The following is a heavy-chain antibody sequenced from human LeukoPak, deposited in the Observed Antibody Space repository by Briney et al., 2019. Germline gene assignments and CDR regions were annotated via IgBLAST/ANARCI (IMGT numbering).Heavy chain of an antibody. J-gene: IGHJ4*02. CDR1: GFTFNNYG. CDR3: AKDVSTGWSFDY. D-gene: IGHD6-19*01. Sequence: GGSLRLSCAASGFTFNNYGMHWVRQAPGKGLEWVTFTSYHGNDQYYADSAKGRFIISRDNSKNTLYLQINSLTIEDTAVYHCAKDVSTGWSFDYWGQGALVTVSS. V-gene: IGHV3-30*02. CDR2: TSYHGNDQ.